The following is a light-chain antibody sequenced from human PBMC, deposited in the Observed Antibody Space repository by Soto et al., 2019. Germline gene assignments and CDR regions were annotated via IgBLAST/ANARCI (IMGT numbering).Light chain of an antibody. V-gene: IGLV1-47*01. CDR3: AAWDDSLSGYV. Sequence: QSVLAQPPSASGTPWQRVTISCSGSSSNIESNYVYWYQQLPGTAPKLLIYRNNQRPSWVPDRFSGSKSGTSASLAISGLRSEDEADYYCAAWDDSLSGYVFGTGTKVPVL. J-gene: IGLJ1*01. CDR1: SSNIESNY. CDR2: RNN.